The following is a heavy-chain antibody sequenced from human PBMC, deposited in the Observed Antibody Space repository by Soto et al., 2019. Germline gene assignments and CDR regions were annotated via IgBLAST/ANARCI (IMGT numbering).Heavy chain of an antibody. CDR3: ARALSRGTQWLVGYVYYCYYGMDV. CDR1: GFTFSSYA. CDR2: ISYDGSNK. D-gene: IGHD6-19*01. J-gene: IGHJ6*02. V-gene: IGHV3-30-3*01. Sequence: GGSLRLSCAASGFTFSSYAMHWVRLAPGTGLEWVAVISYDGSNKYYAYSVKGRFTISRDNSKNTLYLQMNSLRAEDTAVYYCARALSRGTQWLVGYVYYCYYGMDVWGQGTTVTVSS.